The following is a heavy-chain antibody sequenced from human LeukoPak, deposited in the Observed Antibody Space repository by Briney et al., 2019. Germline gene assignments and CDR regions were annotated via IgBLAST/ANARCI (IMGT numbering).Heavy chain of an antibody. Sequence: GGSLRLSCAASGFTFSTYGMSWVRQAPGKGLEWVSAISGSGGSTYYADSVKGRFTISRDNSKNTLYLQMNSLRAEDTAVYYCAKDQYYYGSGSYYPQGLDPWGQGTLVTVSS. J-gene: IGHJ5*02. CDR1: GFTFSTYG. CDR2: ISGSGGST. D-gene: IGHD3-10*01. V-gene: IGHV3-23*01. CDR3: AKDQYYYGSGSYYPQGLDP.